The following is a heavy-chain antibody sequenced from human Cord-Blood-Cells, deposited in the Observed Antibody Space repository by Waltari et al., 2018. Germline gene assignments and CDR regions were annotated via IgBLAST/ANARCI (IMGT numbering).Heavy chain of an antibody. CDR1: GGSFSGYY. V-gene: IGHV4-34*01. J-gene: IGHJ6*02. CDR2: INHSGST. Sequence: QVQLQQWGAGLLKPSETLSLTCAVYGGSFSGYYWSWIRQPHGKGLEWIGEINHSGSTNYNPSLKSRVTISVDTSKNQFSLKLSSVTAADTAVYYCARGSATVTTYYYYGMDVWGQGTTVTVSS. CDR3: ARGSATVTTYYYYGMDV. D-gene: IGHD4-4*01.